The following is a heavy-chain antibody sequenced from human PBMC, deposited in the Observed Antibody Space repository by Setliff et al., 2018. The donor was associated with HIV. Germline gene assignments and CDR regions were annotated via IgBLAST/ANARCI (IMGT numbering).Heavy chain of an antibody. V-gene: IGHV4-59*13. CDR2: VYYTGTT. CDR3: ARGRVTLNGVAAGHHYMDV. D-gene: IGHD3-10*01. Sequence: SETLSLTCTVSGGFIGTYYWSWLRQSPGKGLELIGSVYYTGTTNYNPSLESRVTMSVDTSKNQFSLRLMSLTAADTAIYYCARGRVTLNGVAAGHHYMDVWGKGNTVTAP. CDR1: GGFIGTYY. J-gene: IGHJ6*03.